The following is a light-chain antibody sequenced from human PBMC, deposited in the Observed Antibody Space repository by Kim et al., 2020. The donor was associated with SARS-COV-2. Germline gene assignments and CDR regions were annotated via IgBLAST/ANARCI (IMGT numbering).Light chain of an antibody. CDR2: AAS. CDR1: QGISSY. CDR3: QRLNSYPLT. V-gene: IGKV1-9*01. J-gene: IGKJ4*01. Sequence: SASVGDRVTITCRASQGISSYLAWYQQKPGQAPKLLIHAASTLQTGVPSRFSGSGSGTEFTLTIISLQPEDFATYYCQRLNSYPLTFGGGTKLEI.